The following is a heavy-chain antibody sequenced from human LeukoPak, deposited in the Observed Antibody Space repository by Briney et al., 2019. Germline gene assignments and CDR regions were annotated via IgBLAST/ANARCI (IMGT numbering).Heavy chain of an antibody. CDR1: GGSISSYY. V-gene: IGHV4-59*08. CDR2: IYYSGST. Sequence: SETLSLTCTVSGGSISSYYWSWIRQPPGKGLEWIGYIYYSGSTNYNPSLKSRVTISVDTSKNQFSLKLSSVTAADTAVYYCARHGHRYSSSWGAGATLLYWGQGTLVTVSS. CDR3: ARHGHRYSSSWGAGATLLY. D-gene: IGHD6-13*01. J-gene: IGHJ4*02.